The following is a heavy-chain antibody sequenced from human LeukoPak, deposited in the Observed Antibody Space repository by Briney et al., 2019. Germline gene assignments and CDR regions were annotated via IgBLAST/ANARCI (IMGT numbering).Heavy chain of an antibody. J-gene: IGHJ4*02. Sequence: GGSLRLSCAASGFTFSGSAMHWVRQASGKGLEWVGRIRSKANSYATAYAASVKGRFTISRDDSKNTAYLQMNSLKTEDTAVYYCTSRIASYGRPFDYWGQGTLVTVSS. V-gene: IGHV3-73*01. D-gene: IGHD5-18*01. CDR3: TSRIASYGRPFDY. CDR2: IRSKANSYAT. CDR1: GFTFSGSA.